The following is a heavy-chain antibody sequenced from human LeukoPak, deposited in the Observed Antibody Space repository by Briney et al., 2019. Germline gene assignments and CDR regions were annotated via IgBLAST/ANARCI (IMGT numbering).Heavy chain of an antibody. Sequence: SETLSLTCAVYGGSFSGYYWSWIRQPPGKGLGWVGSIYYSGSTYYNPSLKSRVTISVDTSKNQFSLKLSSVTAADTAVYYCARDCSTSCFDAFDIWGQGTMVTVSS. CDR1: GGSFSGYY. V-gene: IGHV4-34*01. J-gene: IGHJ3*02. CDR3: ARDCSTSCFDAFDI. CDR2: IYYSGST. D-gene: IGHD2-2*01.